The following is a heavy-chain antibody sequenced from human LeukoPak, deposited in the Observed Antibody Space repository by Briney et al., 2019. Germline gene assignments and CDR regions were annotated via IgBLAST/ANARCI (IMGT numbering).Heavy chain of an antibody. J-gene: IGHJ5*02. CDR2: ISSSRSYI. D-gene: IGHD6-13*01. CDR3: ARGRAGSKHRYNWFDP. CDR1: GFTFSNYT. Sequence: GGSLRLSCAASGFTFSNYTMNWVRQAPGKGLEWVSSISSSRSYIFYADSVKGRFTVSRDNAKNSLYLQMNSLRAEDTAIYYCARGRAGSKHRYNWFDPWGQGTLVTVSS. V-gene: IGHV3-21*01.